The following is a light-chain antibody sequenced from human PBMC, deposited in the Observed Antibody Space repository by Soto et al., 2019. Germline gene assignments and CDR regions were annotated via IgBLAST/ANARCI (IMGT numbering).Light chain of an antibody. Sequence: QSVLTQPPSASGSPGQSVTISCTGTSRDFCAYNYVSWYQQHPGKDPKLLIHEARQPPSDIPDRFSGSKSDNTASLTVSGLQAYYEDDYYSRSYAGNSDWVFGGGTKVTVL. CDR3: RSYAGNSDWV. V-gene: IGLV2-8*01. CDR1: SRDFCAYNY. J-gene: IGLJ3*02. CDR2: EAR.